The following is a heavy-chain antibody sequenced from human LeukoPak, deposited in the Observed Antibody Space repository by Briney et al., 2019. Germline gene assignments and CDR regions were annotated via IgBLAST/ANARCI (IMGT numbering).Heavy chain of an antibody. CDR3: ARHDSSSWDY. D-gene: IGHD6-13*01. J-gene: IGHJ4*02. V-gene: IGHV4-34*01. Sequence: PSETLSLTCAVYGGSFSGYYWSWIRQPPGKGLEWIGEINHSGSTNYNPSLKSRVTISVDTSKNQFSLKLSSVTAADTAVYYCARHDSSSWDYWGQGTLVTVSS. CDR2: INHSGST. CDR1: GGSFSGYY.